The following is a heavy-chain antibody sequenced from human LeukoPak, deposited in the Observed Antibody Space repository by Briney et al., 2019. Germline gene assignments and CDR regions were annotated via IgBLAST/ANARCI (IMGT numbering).Heavy chain of an antibody. Sequence: GGSLRLSCAASGFTVSSSYMSWVRQAPGKGLEWVSDIYTGVSTYYTDSVKGRFTISRDNSKNTLYLQMNSLRTEDTAVYYCARMKDSSGWYKANYFDYWGQGTLVTVSS. V-gene: IGHV3-53*01. CDR2: IYTGVST. CDR1: GFTVSSSY. CDR3: ARMKDSSGWYKANYFDY. D-gene: IGHD6-19*01. J-gene: IGHJ4*02.